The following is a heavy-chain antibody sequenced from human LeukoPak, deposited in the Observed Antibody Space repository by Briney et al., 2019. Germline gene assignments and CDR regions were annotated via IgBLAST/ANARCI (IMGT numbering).Heavy chain of an antibody. J-gene: IGHJ3*02. CDR1: GFTFSSYS. CDR3: ARCGYSGYDSAFDI. Sequence: GGSLRLSCAASGFTFSSYSMNWVRQAPGKGLEWVSSISSSSSYIYYADSVKGRFTISRDNAKNSLYLQKNSLRAEDTAVYYCARCGYSGYDSAFDIWGQGTMVTVSS. D-gene: IGHD5-12*01. CDR2: ISSSSSYI. V-gene: IGHV3-21*01.